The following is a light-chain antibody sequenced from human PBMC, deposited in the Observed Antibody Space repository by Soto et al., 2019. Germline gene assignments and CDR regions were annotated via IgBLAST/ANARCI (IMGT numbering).Light chain of an antibody. CDR2: DAS. Sequence: DIQMTQSPSSLSASVGDRVTITCQARQDISNYLNWYQQKPGKAPKLLIYDASNLETGVPSRFSGSGSGTDFTFTISSLQPQDIATYYCQQYDNLPYIFGQGTKLEIK. J-gene: IGKJ2*01. V-gene: IGKV1-33*01. CDR1: QDISNY. CDR3: QQYDNLPYI.